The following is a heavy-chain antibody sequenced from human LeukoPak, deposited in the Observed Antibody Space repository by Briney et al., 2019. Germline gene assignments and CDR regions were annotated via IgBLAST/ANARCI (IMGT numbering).Heavy chain of an antibody. D-gene: IGHD2/OR15-2a*01. CDR3: AKDLSGDTPNAFDI. CDR1: GFTFSSYG. V-gene: IGHV3-30*18. CDR2: ISYDGSNK. Sequence: GGSLRLSCAASGFTFSSYGMHWVRQAPGKGLEWVAVISYDGSNKYYADSVKGRFTISRDNSKNTLYLQMNSLRAEDTAVYYCAKDLSGDTPNAFDIWGQGTMVTVSS. J-gene: IGHJ3*02.